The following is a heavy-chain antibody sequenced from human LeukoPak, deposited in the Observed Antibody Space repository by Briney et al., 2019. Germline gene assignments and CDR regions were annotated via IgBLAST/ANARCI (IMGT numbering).Heavy chain of an antibody. CDR2: ISGSGGST. CDR1: GFTFSGYA. D-gene: IGHD6-19*01. Sequence: GGSLRLSCAASGFTFSGYAMSWVRQAPGKGLEWVSAISGSGGSTYYADSVKGRFTISRDNSKNTLYLQMNSLRAEDTAVYYCAKEIGIAVAGTRDNYYYYGMDVWGQGTTVTVSS. J-gene: IGHJ6*02. CDR3: AKEIGIAVAGTRDNYYYYGMDV. V-gene: IGHV3-23*01.